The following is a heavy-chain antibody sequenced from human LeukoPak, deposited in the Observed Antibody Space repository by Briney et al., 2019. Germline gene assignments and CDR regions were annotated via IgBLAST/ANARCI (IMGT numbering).Heavy chain of an antibody. Sequence: AGSLRLSCAASGFTFSSYAMHWVRQAPGKGLEWVAVISYDGSNKFYADSVKGRFTLSRDNSKNTLYLQMNSLRIEDTAVYYCGRGSVGFGELNYWGQGTLVTVSS. CDR3: GRGSVGFGELNY. CDR1: GFTFSSYA. D-gene: IGHD3-10*01. V-gene: IGHV3-30-3*01. CDR2: ISYDGSNK. J-gene: IGHJ4*02.